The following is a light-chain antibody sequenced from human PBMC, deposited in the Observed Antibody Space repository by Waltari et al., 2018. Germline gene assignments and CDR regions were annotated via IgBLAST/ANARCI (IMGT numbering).Light chain of an antibody. CDR1: QSISSH. CDR3: QQRSNLWT. V-gene: IGKV3-11*01. Sequence: TQSPATLSLSPGERATLSCRASQSISSHLAWYQQKPGKPPRLLIYDESKRATGIPARFSCSGSGTDFTLTISSLAPEDVAVYYCQQRSNLWTFGQGTKVEIK. J-gene: IGKJ1*01. CDR2: DES.